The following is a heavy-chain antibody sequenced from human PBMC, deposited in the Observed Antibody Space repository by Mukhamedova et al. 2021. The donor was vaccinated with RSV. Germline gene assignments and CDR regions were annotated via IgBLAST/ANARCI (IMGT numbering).Heavy chain of an antibody. Sequence: GNGRFTISRDNADNSLYLQMNGLRDKDTAIYYCARDSGGTARSSGMDVWGQGTTVTVSS. J-gene: IGHJ6*02. V-gene: IGHV3-48*02. D-gene: IGHD6-6*01. CDR3: ARDSGGTARSSGMDV.